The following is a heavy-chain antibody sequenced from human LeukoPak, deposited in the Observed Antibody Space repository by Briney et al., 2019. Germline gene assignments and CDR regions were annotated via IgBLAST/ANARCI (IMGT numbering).Heavy chain of an antibody. D-gene: IGHD6-13*01. J-gene: IGHJ5*02. CDR2: MNPNSGNT. Sequence: ASVKVSCKASGYTFTSYDINWGRQATGQGLEWMGWMNPNSGNTGYAQKFQGRVTMTRNTSISTAYMELSSLRSEDTAVYYCARGIAAAGTWQWRPAEWFDPWGQGTLVTVSS. CDR3: ARGIAAAGTWQWRPAEWFDP. V-gene: IGHV1-8*01. CDR1: GYTFTSYD.